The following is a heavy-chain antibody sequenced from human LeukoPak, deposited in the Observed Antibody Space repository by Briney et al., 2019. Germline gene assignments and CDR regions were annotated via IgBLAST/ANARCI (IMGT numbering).Heavy chain of an antibody. CDR2: ISGGGDTT. D-gene: IGHD6-13*01. Sequence: GGSLRLSCSASGFSFSSYTMTWVRQAPGKGPEWVSIISGGGDTTFYTDSVKGRFTISRDNSKNTLYLQMNSLRAEDTAVYYCAKVIYRQPPFDYWGQGTLVTVSS. CDR3: AKVIYRQPPFDY. V-gene: IGHV3-23*01. CDR1: GFSFSSYT. J-gene: IGHJ4*02.